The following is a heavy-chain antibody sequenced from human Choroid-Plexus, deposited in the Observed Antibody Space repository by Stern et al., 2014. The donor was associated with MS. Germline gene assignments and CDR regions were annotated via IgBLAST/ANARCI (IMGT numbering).Heavy chain of an antibody. CDR2: VSHDGSYK. J-gene: IGHJ5*02. CDR3: AKDRQYLTYFFDH. D-gene: IGHD2/OR15-2a*01. CDR1: GFTFGSCA. V-gene: IGHV3-30*18. Sequence: VQLVESGGGAVQPGRPLRLSCVASGFTFGSCAMHWVRQAPGKGLEWVGGVSHDGSYKYYADSVKGRFTISRDNSQNTLYMQMSSLRPEDTAVYYCAKDRQYLTYFFDHWGQGSLVTVSS.